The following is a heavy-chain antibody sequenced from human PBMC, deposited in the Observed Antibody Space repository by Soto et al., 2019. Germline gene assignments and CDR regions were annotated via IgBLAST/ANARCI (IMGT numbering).Heavy chain of an antibody. J-gene: IGHJ6*02. Sequence: PGGSLRLSCAASGFPFINFAMSWVRQAPGKGLEWVAVIWYDGSNKYYADSVKGRFTISRDNSKNTLYLQMNSLRAEGTAVYYCATLYGGYCSSTSCWQSYGMDVWGQGTTVTVSS. D-gene: IGHD2-2*01. V-gene: IGHV3-33*08. CDR3: ATLYGGYCSSTSCWQSYGMDV. CDR2: IWYDGSNK. CDR1: GFPFINFA.